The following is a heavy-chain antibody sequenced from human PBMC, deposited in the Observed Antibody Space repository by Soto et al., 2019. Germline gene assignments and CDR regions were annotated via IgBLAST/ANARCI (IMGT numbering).Heavy chain of an antibody. J-gene: IGHJ4*02. CDR2: INHSGST. Sequence: SETLSLTCAVYGGSFSGYYWSWIRQPPGKGLEWIGEINHSGSTNYNPSLKSRVTISVDTSKNQFSLKLSSVTAADTAVYYCARGPYLLLWFGDPHINFDYWGQGTLVTVS. CDR1: GGSFSGYY. V-gene: IGHV4-34*01. D-gene: IGHD3-10*01. CDR3: ARGPYLLLWFGDPHINFDY.